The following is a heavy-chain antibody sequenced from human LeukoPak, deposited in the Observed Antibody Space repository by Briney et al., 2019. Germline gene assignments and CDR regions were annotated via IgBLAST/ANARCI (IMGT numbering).Heavy chain of an antibody. CDR3: ARAYLYYYGSGPGPVNWFDP. CDR2: IYYSGTT. D-gene: IGHD3-10*01. V-gene: IGHV4-59*12. J-gene: IGHJ5*02. Sequence: PSETLSLTCTVSGGSISNYYWNWIRQPPGKGLEWIGYIYYSGTTNYNPSLKSRVSMSVDTSKNQFSLKLSSVTAADTAVYYCARAYLYYYGSGPGPVNWFDPWGQGTLVTVSS. CDR1: GGSISNYY.